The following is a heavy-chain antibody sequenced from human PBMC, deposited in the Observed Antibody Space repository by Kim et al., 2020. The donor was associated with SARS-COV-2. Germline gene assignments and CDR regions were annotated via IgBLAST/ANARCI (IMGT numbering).Heavy chain of an antibody. J-gene: IGHJ4*02. CDR1: GYSFTSYW. Sequence: GESLKISCKGSGYSFTSYWISWVRQMPGKGLEWMGRIDPSDSYTNYSPSFQGHVTISADKSISTAYLQWSSLKASDTAMYYCATLFRALGMVRGPPDYWGQGTLVTVSS. CDR3: ATLFRALGMVRGPPDY. V-gene: IGHV5-10-1*01. D-gene: IGHD3-10*01. CDR2: IDPSDSYT.